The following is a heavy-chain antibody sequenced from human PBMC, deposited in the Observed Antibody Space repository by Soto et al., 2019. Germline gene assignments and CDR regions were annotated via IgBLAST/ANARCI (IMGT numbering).Heavy chain of an antibody. V-gene: IGHV5-51*03. J-gene: IGHJ5*02. CDR2: IYPGDSDT. CDR3: ARLAATRTTWVTGPSNWFDP. CDR1: GYDFNSHW. Sequence: EMQLVQSGAEERKPGDSLKISCKGSGYDFNSHWIGWVRQMPGQGLEWMGIIYPGDSDTRYNPSFQGRATISADKSSXTXYXXWSTLEASDTAIYYVARLAATRTTWVTGPSNWFDPWGEGTRVTVSS. D-gene: IGHD3-10*01.